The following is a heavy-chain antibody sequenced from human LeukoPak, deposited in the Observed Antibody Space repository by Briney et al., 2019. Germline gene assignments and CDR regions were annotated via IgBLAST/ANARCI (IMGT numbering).Heavy chain of an antibody. CDR3: ARSDGYDFWSGSPYNWFDS. CDR1: GYTFTSYD. Sequence: GASVKVSCQASGYTFTSYDINWVRQATGQGLAWMGWMNPKSGNTGYAQKFQGRVTMTRNTSISKAYMELSSLRSEDTAVYYCARSDGYDFWSGSPYNWFDSWVQGTLVTVSS. V-gene: IGHV1-8*01. CDR2: MNPKSGNT. J-gene: IGHJ5*01. D-gene: IGHD3-3*01.